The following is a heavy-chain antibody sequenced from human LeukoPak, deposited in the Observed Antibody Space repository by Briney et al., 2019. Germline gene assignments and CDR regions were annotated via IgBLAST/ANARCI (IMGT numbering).Heavy chain of an antibody. Sequence: SETLSLTRTVSGGSISSGSYFWGWIRQPPGKGLEGLEWIGSIYYNGGAYYNPSLKSRVTISVDTSKNQFSLELNSVTAADTAVYYCAIQVLGSGRTFDYWGQGTLVTVSS. CDR3: AIQVLGSGRTFDY. CDR1: GGSISSGSYF. CDR2: IYYNGGA. D-gene: IGHD1-26*01. V-gene: IGHV4-39*01. J-gene: IGHJ4*02.